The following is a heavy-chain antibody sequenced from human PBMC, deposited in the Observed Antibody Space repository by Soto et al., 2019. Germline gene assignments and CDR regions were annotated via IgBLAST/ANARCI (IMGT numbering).Heavy chain of an antibody. V-gene: IGHV1-46*01. CDR3: ARDESRITIFGVAHYYGMDV. J-gene: IGHJ6*02. CDR2: INPSGGST. Sequence: ASVKVSCKASGYTFTSYYMHWVRQAPGQGLEWMGIINPSGGSTSYAQKFQGRVTMTRDTSTSTVYMELSSLRSEDTAVYYCARDESRITIFGVAHYYGMDVWGQGTTATVSS. D-gene: IGHD3-3*01. CDR1: GYTFTSYY.